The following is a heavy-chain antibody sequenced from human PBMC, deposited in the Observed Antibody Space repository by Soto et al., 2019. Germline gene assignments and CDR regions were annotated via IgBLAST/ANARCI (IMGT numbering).Heavy chain of an antibody. D-gene: IGHD6-13*01. CDR2: ISGSGGST. Sequence: EVQLLESGGGLVQPGGSLRLSCAASGFTFSSYAMSWVRQAPGKGLEWVSAISGSGGSTYYADSVKDRFTISRDNSKNTLYLQMNSLRAEDTAVYYCAKGYSSSLLFDPWGQGTLVTVSS. J-gene: IGHJ5*02. CDR1: GFTFSSYA. V-gene: IGHV3-23*01. CDR3: AKGYSSSLLFDP.